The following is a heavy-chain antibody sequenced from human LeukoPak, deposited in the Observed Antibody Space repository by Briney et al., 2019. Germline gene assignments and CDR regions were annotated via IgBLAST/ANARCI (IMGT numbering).Heavy chain of an antibody. V-gene: IGHV3-48*04. D-gene: IGHD3-10*01. CDR3: ARERPHRAVDY. CDR2: INWNSGSK. CDR1: GFTFSSYA. Sequence: GGSLRLSCAASGFTFSSYAIHWVRHAPGKGLEWASGINWNSGSKHYAGSVKGRFTISRDNAKNSLYLQMNSLRAEDTAVYYCARERPHRAVDYWGQGTLVTVSS. J-gene: IGHJ4*02.